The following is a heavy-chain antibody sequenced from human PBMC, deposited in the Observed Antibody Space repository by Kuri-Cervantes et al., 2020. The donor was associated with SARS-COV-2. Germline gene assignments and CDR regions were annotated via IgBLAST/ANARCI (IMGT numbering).Heavy chain of an antibody. CDR2: ISAYNGNT. D-gene: IGHD5-18*01. CDR1: GNTFTSYA. CDR3: AREGDTAMVRYYYYMDV. V-gene: IGHV1-18*01. J-gene: IGHJ6*03. Sequence: ASVTVSCKASGNTFTSYAMHWVRQAPGQRLEWMGWISAYNGNTNYAQKLQGRVTMTTDTSTSTAYMELRSLRSDDTAVYYCAREGDTAMVRYYYYMDVWGKGTTVTVSS.